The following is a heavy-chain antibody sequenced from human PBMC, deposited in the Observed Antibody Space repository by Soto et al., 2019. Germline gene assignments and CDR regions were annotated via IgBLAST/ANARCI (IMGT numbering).Heavy chain of an antibody. CDR2: INPNRGGT. CDR1: GYTFTGYY. D-gene: IGHD4-4*01. Sequence: ASVKVSCKASGYTFTGYYMHWVRQAPGQGLEWMGWINPNRGGTNYAQKFQGRVTMTRDTSISTAYMELSRLRSDDTAVYFCARLLQPDYSNSRYYGMHACGQGT. V-gene: IGHV1-2*02. J-gene: IGHJ6*02. CDR3: ARLLQPDYSNSRYYGMHA.